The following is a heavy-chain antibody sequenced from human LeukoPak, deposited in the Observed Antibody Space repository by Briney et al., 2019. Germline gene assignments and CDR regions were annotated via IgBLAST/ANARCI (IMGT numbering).Heavy chain of an antibody. V-gene: IGHV4-34*01. J-gene: IGHJ4*02. CDR3: ARGSRVGTVTTNFDY. D-gene: IGHD4-11*01. Sequence: SETLSLTCAVYGGSFSGYYWSCIRQPPGKGLDWIGEINHSGSTNYNPSLRSRVTISVDTSKNQFSLKLSSVTAADTAVYYCARGSRVGTVTTNFDYWGQGTLVNVSS. CDR1: GGSFSGYY. CDR2: INHSGST.